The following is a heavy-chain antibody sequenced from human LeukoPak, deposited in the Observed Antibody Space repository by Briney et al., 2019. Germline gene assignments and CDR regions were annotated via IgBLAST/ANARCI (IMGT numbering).Heavy chain of an antibody. CDR1: GFTFSSYS. CDR2: ISSSSSSI. V-gene: IGHV3-48*02. CDR3: ARDNGYYGGSHFDY. Sequence: GGSLRLSCAASGFTFSSYSMNWVRQAPGKGLEWISYISSSSSSINYADPVKGRFTISRDNAKNSLYLQMNSLRDEDTAVYYCARDNGYYGGSHFDYWGQGTLVTVSS. J-gene: IGHJ4*02. D-gene: IGHD4-23*01.